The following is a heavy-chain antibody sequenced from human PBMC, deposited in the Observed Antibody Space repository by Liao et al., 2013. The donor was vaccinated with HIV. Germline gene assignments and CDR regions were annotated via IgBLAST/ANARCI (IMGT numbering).Heavy chain of an antibody. CDR1: GGSLSGFF. V-gene: IGHV4-34*01. J-gene: IGHJ4*02. CDR2: IHPGGST. CDR3: ARRFYYDSSGNFPPFFDY. D-gene: IGHD3-22*01. Sequence: QVQLQQWGAGQLKPSETLSLTCTVNGGSLSGFFWSWIRQPPGKGLQWIGEIHPGGSTYSSPSLKSRITMSRQTSKKQFSLKLTSVTAADTGVYFCARRFYYDSSGNFPPFFDYWGRGHPGHRRL.